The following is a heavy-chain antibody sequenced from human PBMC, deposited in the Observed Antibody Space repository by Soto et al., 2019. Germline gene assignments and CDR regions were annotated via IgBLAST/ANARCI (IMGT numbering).Heavy chain of an antibody. D-gene: IGHD2-2*01. J-gene: IGHJ5*01. CDR1: GFNFRSYA. CDR3: ARDPYCSSTRCRNWVDS. CDR2: IWYDGTTK. Sequence: QVQLVESGGGVVQPGRSLTLACATSGFNFRSYAVHWVRQAPGKGLERVAVIWYDGTTKYYGESVKGRFASSRDNSNNTVYLRMNSLRGEETAVYYWARDPYCSSTRCRNWVDSWGQGTLVSVST. V-gene: IGHV3-33*01.